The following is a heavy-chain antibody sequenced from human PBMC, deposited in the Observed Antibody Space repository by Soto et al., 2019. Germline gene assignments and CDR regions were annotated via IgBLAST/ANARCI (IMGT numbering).Heavy chain of an antibody. J-gene: IGHJ3*02. CDR1: GFTFSSYA. Sequence: GGSLRLSCAASGFTFSSYAMSWVRQAPGKGLEWVSAISGSGGSTYYADSVKGRFTISRDNSKNTLYLQMNSLRAEDTAVYYCAKDYYDSSGSWVGDDAFDIWGQGTMVTVSS. CDR3: AKDYYDSSGSWVGDDAFDI. V-gene: IGHV3-23*01. D-gene: IGHD3-22*01. CDR2: ISGSGGST.